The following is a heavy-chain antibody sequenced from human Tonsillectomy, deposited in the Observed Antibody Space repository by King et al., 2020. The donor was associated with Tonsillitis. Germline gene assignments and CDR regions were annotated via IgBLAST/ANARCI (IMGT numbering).Heavy chain of an antibody. CDR2: IKQDGSEK. CDR1: GFTFSSYW. J-gene: IGHJ6*02. V-gene: IGHV3-7*03. D-gene: IGHD2-2*01. CDR3: ARRLVVPAALYYYYGMDV. Sequence: VQLVESGGGLVQPGGSLRLSCAASGFTFSSYWMSWVRQAPGKGLEWVANIKQDGSEKYYVDSVKGRFTISRDNAKNSLYLQMNSLRAEDTAVYYCARRLVVPAALYYYYGMDVWGQGTTVTVSS.